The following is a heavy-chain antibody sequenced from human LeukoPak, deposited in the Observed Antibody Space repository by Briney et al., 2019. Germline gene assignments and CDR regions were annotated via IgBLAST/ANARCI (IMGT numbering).Heavy chain of an antibody. J-gene: IGHJ4*02. CDR3: ASYGGGNFDY. CDR1: GGSISSYY. CDR2: IYYSGRT. D-gene: IGHD3-16*01. V-gene: IGHV4-59*03. Sequence: SETLSLTCTVSGGSISSYYWSWIRQAPGKGLEWIGYIYYSGRTNYNPSLKSRVTISVDTSKSQFSLKLSSVTAADTAVYYCASYGGGNFDYWGQGTLVTVSS.